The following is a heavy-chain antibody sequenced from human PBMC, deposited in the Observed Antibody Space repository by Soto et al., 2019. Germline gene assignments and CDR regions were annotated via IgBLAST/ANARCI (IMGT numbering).Heavy chain of an antibody. V-gene: IGHV4-34*01. CDR1: GGSFSGYY. CDR2: INHSGST. Sequence: PSETLSLTCAVYGGSFSGYYWSWIRQPPGKGLEWIGEINHSGSTNYNPSLKSRVTISVDTSKNQFSLKLSSVTAADTAVYYCARGPDIVVVVAAPRFDPWGQGTLVTVSS. J-gene: IGHJ5*02. D-gene: IGHD2-15*01. CDR3: ARGPDIVVVVAAPRFDP.